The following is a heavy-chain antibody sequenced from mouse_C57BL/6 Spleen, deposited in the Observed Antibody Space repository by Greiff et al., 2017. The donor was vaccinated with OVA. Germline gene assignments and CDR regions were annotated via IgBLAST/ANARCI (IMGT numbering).Heavy chain of an antibody. J-gene: IGHJ1*03. CDR2: INPGSGGT. Sequence: VQLQQSGAELVRPGTSVKVSCKASGYAFTNYLIEWVKQRPGQGLEWIGVINPGSGGTNYNEKFKGKATLTADKSSSTAYMQLSSLTSEDSAVYFCARGDGYDADVWGTGTTVTVSS. V-gene: IGHV1-54*01. CDR3: ARGDGYDADV. CDR1: GYAFTNYL. D-gene: IGHD2-2*01.